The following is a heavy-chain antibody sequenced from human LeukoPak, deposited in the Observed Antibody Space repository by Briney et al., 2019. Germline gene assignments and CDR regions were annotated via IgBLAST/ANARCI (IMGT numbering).Heavy chain of an antibody. Sequence: PGGSLRLSSAASGFTFSTYWMHWVRQVPGKGLVWVSRISSDGISTAYADSVKGRFTLSRDNAKNTLYLQMNSLRADDTAVYYCARSREPGRDGDYWGQGTLVTVSS. D-gene: IGHD5-24*01. CDR3: ARSREPGRDGDY. CDR2: ISSDGIST. J-gene: IGHJ4*02. V-gene: IGHV3-74*01. CDR1: GFTFSTYW.